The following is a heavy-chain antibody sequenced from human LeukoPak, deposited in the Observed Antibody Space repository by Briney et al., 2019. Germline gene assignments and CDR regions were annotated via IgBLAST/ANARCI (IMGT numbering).Heavy chain of an antibody. V-gene: IGHV3-9*01. CDR2: ISWKSGSI. CDR3: AKDLGRVATYYYDSSGFDL. Sequence: AGGSLRLSCGASGFTFSTYGMTWVRQAPGKGLEWVSGISWKSGSIGYADSVKGRFTISRDNAKNSLYLQMNSLRAEDTALYYCAKDLGRVATYYYDSSGFDLWGQGTLVTVSS. J-gene: IGHJ5*02. D-gene: IGHD3-22*01. CDR1: GFTFSTYG.